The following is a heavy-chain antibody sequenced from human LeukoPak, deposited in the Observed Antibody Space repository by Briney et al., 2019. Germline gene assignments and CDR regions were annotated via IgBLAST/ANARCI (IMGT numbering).Heavy chain of an antibody. CDR3: ARGGNSSGWYPGY. CDR1: GGSFSGYY. V-gene: IGHV4-34*01. CDR2: INHSGST. Sequence: PSETLSLTCAVYGGSFSGYYWSWIRQPPGKGLDWIGEINHSGSTNYNPSLKSRVTISVDTSKNQFSLKLSSVTAADTAVYYCARGGNSSGWYPGYWGQGTLVTVSS. D-gene: IGHD6-19*01. J-gene: IGHJ4*02.